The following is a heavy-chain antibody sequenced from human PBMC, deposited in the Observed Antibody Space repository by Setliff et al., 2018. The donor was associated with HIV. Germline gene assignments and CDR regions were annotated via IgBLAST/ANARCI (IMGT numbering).Heavy chain of an antibody. CDR3: ASARIPTGGMSTSFDY. Sequence: GGSLRLSCAASGFTFSWYRMNWVRQAPGKGLEWVSGVTYDGRRTFYTDAVKGRFTISRDNSNNTLYLQVSSLRPEDTAVYYCASARIPTGGMSTSFDYWGQGTPVTAPQ. V-gene: IGHV3-30*10. D-gene: IGHD2-15*01. CDR2: VTYDGRRT. CDR1: GFTFSWYR. J-gene: IGHJ4*02.